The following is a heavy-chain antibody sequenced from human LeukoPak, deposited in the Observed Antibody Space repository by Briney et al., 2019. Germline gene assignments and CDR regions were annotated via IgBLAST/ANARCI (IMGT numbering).Heavy chain of an antibody. CDR1: GFIFSTYT. V-gene: IGHV3-23*01. Sequence: GGSLRLSCAASGFIFSTYTMAWVRQAPGGGLEWVSGISGDGGSTYYADSVGGRFAISRDNSKSTTYLQMNSLRAEDTAVYYCVKDFGRNIGGPGYWGRGTLVTVSS. CDR2: ISGDGGST. J-gene: IGHJ4*02. D-gene: IGHD2/OR15-2a*01. CDR3: VKDFGRNIGGPGY.